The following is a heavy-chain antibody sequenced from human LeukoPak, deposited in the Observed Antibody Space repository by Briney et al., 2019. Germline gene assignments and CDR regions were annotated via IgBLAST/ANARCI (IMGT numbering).Heavy chain of an antibody. CDR1: GFTFDDYA. V-gene: IGHV3-9*01. CDR2: ISWNSGSI. CDR3: AKSPGIAVAGYFDY. D-gene: IGHD6-19*01. J-gene: IGHJ4*02. Sequence: GRSLRLSCAASGFTFDDYAMHWVRQAPGKGLEWVSGISWNSGSIGYADSVKGRFTISRDNAKNSLYLQMNSLRAEDTALYYCAKSPGIAVAGYFDYWGQGNLVTVSS.